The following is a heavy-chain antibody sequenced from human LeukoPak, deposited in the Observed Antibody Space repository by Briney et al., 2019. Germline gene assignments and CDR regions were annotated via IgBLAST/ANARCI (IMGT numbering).Heavy chain of an antibody. CDR1: GFSFNTYG. J-gene: IGHJ6*03. V-gene: IGHV3-30*02. Sequence: GGSLRLSCAVSGFSFNTYGMHWVRQAPGKGLEWVAFIRYDAINKYYADSVKGRFTISRDNSKNTVYLQMNSLGTEDTAVYYCAKTVGASTFYYYMDVWGKGATVTVTS. CDR2: IRYDAINK. D-gene: IGHD1-26*01. CDR3: AKTVGASTFYYYMDV.